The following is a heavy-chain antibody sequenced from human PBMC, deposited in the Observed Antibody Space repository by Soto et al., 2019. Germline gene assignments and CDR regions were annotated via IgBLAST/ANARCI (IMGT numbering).Heavy chain of an antibody. CDR1: GYTFTSYD. CDR3: ARGPTYYDFWSGPRGFFYMDV. D-gene: IGHD3-3*01. J-gene: IGHJ6*03. CDR2: MNPNSGNT. V-gene: IGHV1-8*01. Sequence: GASVKVSCKASGYTFTSYDINWVRQATGQGLEWMGWMNPNSGNTGYAQKFQGRVTMTRNTSISTAYMELSSLRSEDTAVYYCARGPTYYDFWSGPRGFFYMDVWGKGTTVTVSS.